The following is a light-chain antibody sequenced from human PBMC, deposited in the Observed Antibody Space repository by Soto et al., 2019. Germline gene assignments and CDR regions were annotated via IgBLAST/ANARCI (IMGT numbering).Light chain of an antibody. J-gene: IGKJ5*01. CDR2: DAS. V-gene: IGKV3-11*01. CDR3: QQANSFPLT. Sequence: ETVLTRSPATLSLSPGESAILSCRASQSVSSYLAWYQHKPGQAPRLLIYDASNRATGIPARFSGSGSGTDFTLTISSLQPEDFATYYCQQANSFPLTSGQGTRPEIK. CDR1: QSVSSY.